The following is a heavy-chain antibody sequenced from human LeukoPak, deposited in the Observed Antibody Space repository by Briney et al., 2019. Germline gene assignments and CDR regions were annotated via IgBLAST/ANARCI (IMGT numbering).Heavy chain of an antibody. Sequence: SETLSLTCAVYGGTFSGYYWSWIRQPPGKGLEWIGEINHSGSTNYNPSLKSRVTISVDTSKNQFSLKLSSVTAADTAVYYCARGPTTGYWGQGTLVTVSS. CDR2: INHSGST. CDR3: ARGPTTGY. CDR1: GGTFSGYY. V-gene: IGHV4-34*01. J-gene: IGHJ4*02. D-gene: IGHD3-9*01.